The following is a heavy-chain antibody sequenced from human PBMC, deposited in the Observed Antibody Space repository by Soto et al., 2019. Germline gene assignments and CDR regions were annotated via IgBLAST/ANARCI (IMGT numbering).Heavy chain of an antibody. D-gene: IGHD3-10*01. CDR2: ISAYNGNT. Sequence: ASVKVSCKASGYTFTSYGISWVRQAPGQGLEWMGWISAYNGNTNYAQKLQGRVTMTTDTSTSTAYMELRSLRSDDTAVYYCASTLMVSYYYYGMDVWGQGTTVTVSS. CDR3: ASTLMVSYYYYGMDV. V-gene: IGHV1-18*04. CDR1: GYTFTSYG. J-gene: IGHJ6*02.